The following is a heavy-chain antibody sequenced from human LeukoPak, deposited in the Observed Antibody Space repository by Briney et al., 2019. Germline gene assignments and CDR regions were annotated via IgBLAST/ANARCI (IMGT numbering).Heavy chain of an antibody. CDR3: EKDRGRPTDALTVENNFFDI. CDR2: ISWGGGII. CDR1: GFTFDDHG. J-gene: IGHJ3*02. Sequence: GGSLRLSCAASGFTFDDHGMHWVRQAPGKGLEWAPGISWGGGIIGYAASVKGGSPLPRDTAKSSLYLQRDSLRAEDPALSYCEKDRGRPTDALTVENNFFDIGAQGKRVTV. V-gene: IGHV3-9*01. D-gene: IGHD4-23*01.